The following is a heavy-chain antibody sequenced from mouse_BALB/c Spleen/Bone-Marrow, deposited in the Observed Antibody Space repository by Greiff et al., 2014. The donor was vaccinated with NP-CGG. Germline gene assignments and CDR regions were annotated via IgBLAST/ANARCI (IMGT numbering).Heavy chain of an antibody. J-gene: IGHJ3*01. D-gene: IGHD3-2*01. V-gene: IGHV1-63*02. Sequence: SGAELVRPGTSVKMSCKAAGYTFTNYWIGWIKQRPGHGLEWIGDIYPGGGYTNYNEKFQGKATLTADTSSSTAYMQLSSLTSEDSAIFYCAIRGDISGYGFAYWGQGTLVTVPA. CDR3: AIRGDISGYGFAY. CDR1: GYTFTNYW. CDR2: IYPGGGYT.